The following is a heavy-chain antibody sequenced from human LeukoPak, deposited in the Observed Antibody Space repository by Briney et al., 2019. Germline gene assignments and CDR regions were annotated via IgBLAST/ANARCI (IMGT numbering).Heavy chain of an antibody. CDR2: IYHSGST. CDR1: GGSISSGGYS. V-gene: IGHV4-30-2*01. J-gene: IGHJ3*02. CDR3: ARLAGYSSGWYFDPSPQDAFDI. D-gene: IGHD6-19*01. Sequence: PSETLSLTCAVSGGSISSGGYSWSWIRQPPGKGLEWIGYIYHSGSTYYNPSLKSRVTISVDRSKNQFSLKLSSVTAADTAVYYCARLAGYSSGWYFDPSPQDAFDIWGQGTMVTVSS.